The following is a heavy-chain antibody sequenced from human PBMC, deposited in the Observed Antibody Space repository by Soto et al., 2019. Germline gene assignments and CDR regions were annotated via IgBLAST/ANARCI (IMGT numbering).Heavy chain of an antibody. CDR2: ISAHTGSS. CDR3: ARAFFYQGSDSRGYSFDAFDF. CDR1: GYTFTSSG. Sequence: ASVKVSCKASGYTFTSSGMSWVRQAPGQGLEWMGWISAHTGSSEYAQRFQGRVIMTTDRSTGTAYLELRSLRSADTAVYYCARAFFYQGSDSRGYSFDAFDFWGPGTLVT. D-gene: IGHD3-22*01. J-gene: IGHJ3*01. V-gene: IGHV1-18*01.